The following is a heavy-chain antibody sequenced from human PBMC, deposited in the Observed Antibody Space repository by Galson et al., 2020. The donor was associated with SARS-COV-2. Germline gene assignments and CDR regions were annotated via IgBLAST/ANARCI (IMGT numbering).Heavy chain of an antibody. Sequence: SVKVSCKASGGTFSSYAISWVRQPPGQGLEWMGGIIPILGIANYAQKFQGRVTITADKSTSTAYMELSSLRSEDTAVYYCARTYYYDSSGSYFDYWGQGTLVTVS. V-gene: IGHV1-69*10. J-gene: IGHJ4*02. CDR2: IIPILGIA. D-gene: IGHD3-22*01. CDR1: GGTFSSYA. CDR3: ARTYYYDSSGSYFDY.